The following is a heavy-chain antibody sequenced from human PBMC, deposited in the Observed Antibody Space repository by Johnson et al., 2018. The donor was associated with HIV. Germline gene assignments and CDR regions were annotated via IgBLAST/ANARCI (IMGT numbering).Heavy chain of an antibody. D-gene: IGHD6-13*01. V-gene: IGHV3-53*01. Sequence: VQLVESGGGLIQPGGSLRLSCAASGLTVSSNFMTWVRQAPGKGLEWVSVIYSGGSTYYADSVKGRFTISRDNAKNSLYRQMNSLRAEDTALYYCAKDEAAAAYAFDIWGQGTMVTVSS. CDR3: AKDEAAAAYAFDI. CDR1: GLTVSSNF. J-gene: IGHJ3*02. CDR2: IYSGGST.